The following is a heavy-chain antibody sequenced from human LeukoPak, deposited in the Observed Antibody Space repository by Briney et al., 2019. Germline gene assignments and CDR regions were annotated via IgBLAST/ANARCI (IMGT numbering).Heavy chain of an antibody. CDR2: IYHSGST. Sequence: SETLSLTCAVSGGSISSGGYSWSWIRQPPGKGLEWIGYIYHSGSTYYNPSLKSRVTISVDRSKNQFSLKLSSVTAADTAVYYCASGYCSGGSCYDHWGQGTLVTVSS. V-gene: IGHV4-30-2*01. J-gene: IGHJ5*02. D-gene: IGHD2-15*01. CDR1: GGSISSGGYS. CDR3: ASGYCSGGSCYDH.